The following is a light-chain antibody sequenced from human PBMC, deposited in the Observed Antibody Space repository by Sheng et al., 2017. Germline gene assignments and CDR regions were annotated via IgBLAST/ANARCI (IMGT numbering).Light chain of an antibody. Sequence: EIVLTQSPGTLSLSPGERATLSCRASQSFSSSYLTWYQQKPGQAPRLLIYDASNRATGIPARFSGSGSGTDFTLTISSLEPEDFAVYYCQQRSNWVLTFGGGTKVEIK. V-gene: IGKV3D-20*02. CDR1: QSFSSSY. J-gene: IGKJ4*01. CDR3: QQRSNWVLT. CDR2: DAS.